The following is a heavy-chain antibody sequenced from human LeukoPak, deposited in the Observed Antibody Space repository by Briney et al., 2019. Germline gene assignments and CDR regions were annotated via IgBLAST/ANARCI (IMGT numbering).Heavy chain of an antibody. CDR3: ARAVFNYYDSSGYDY. V-gene: IGHV4-59*01. J-gene: IGHJ4*02. D-gene: IGHD3-22*01. CDR2: IYYSGST. Sequence: SETLSLTCTVSGGSTSSYYWSWLRQPPGKGLEWIGYIYYSGSTNYNPSLKSRVTISVDTSKNQFSLKLSSVTAADTAVYYCARAVFNYYDSSGYDYWGQGTLVTVSS. CDR1: GGSTSSYY.